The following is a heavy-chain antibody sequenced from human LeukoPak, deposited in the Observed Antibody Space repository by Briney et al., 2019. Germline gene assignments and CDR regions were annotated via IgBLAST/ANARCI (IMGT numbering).Heavy chain of an antibody. Sequence: GGSLRLSCAASGFTFSSYWMSWVRQAPGKGVEWVANIKQDGSEKYYVDSVKGRFTISRDNAKNSLYLQMNSLRAEDTAVYYCAREEAAAGIMYYFDYWGQGTLVTVSS. D-gene: IGHD6-13*01. V-gene: IGHV3-7*01. CDR2: IKQDGSEK. CDR3: AREEAAAGIMYYFDY. J-gene: IGHJ4*02. CDR1: GFTFSSYW.